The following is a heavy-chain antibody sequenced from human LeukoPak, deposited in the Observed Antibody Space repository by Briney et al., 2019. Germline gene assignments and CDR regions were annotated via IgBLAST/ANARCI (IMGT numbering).Heavy chain of an antibody. J-gene: IGHJ3*02. CDR2: VYTSGNT. CDR3: ATAFPLYYYGSGSYYKGAFDI. D-gene: IGHD3-10*01. CDR1: GDSISSGPYC. V-gene: IGHV4-61*02. Sequence: PSETLSLTCSVSGDSISSGPYCWNWVRRPAGKGLEWIGRVYTSGNTKYNSSLKSRVTISVDSSKNQFSLRLSSVTAADTAVYYCATAFPLYYYGSGSYYKGAFDIWGQGTMVTVSS.